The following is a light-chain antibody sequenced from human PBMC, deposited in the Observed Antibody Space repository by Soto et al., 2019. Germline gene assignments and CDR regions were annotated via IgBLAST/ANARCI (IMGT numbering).Light chain of an antibody. V-gene: IGKV3D-15*01. Sequence: ETVMTQSPATLSVSPGERATLSCRASQSVSSNFAWYQQKPGQPPRLLIYGASTRATGIPARFSGNGSGTEFTLTISSLQSEDFAVYYCQQYNNWPPLTFGGGTKVEIK. CDR2: GAS. CDR3: QQYNNWPPLT. CDR1: QSVSSN. J-gene: IGKJ4*01.